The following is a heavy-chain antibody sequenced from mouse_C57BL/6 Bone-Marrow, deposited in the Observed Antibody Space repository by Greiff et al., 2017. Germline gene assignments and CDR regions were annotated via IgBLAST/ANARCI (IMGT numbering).Heavy chain of an antibody. CDR1: GFTFSDYG. CDR3: ARNYDSPYYAMDY. CDR2: ISSGSSTI. Sequence: DVHLVESGGGLVKPGGSLKLSCAASGFTFSDYGMHWVRQAPEKGLEWVAYISSGSSTIYYADTVKGRFTISRDNAKNTLFLQMTSLRSEDTAMYYCARNYDSPYYAMDYWGQGTSVTVSS. V-gene: IGHV5-17*01. J-gene: IGHJ4*01. D-gene: IGHD2-4*01.